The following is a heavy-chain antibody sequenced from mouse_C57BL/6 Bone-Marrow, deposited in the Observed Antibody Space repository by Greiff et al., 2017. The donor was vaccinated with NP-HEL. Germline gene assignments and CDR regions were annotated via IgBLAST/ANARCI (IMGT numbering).Heavy chain of an antibody. V-gene: IGHV1-55*01. J-gene: IGHJ2*01. Sequence: VQLQQPGAELVKPGASVKMSCKASGYTFTSFWITWVKQRPGQGLEWIGDIYPGSGSTNYNEKFKSKATLTVDTSSSTAYMQLSSLTSEDSAVYYCARYDLWLLHDYWGQGTTLTVSS. CDR2: IYPGSGST. D-gene: IGHD2-3*01. CDR3: ARYDLWLLHDY. CDR1: GYTFTSFW.